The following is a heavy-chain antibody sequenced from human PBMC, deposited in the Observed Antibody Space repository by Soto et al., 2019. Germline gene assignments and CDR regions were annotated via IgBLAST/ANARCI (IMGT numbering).Heavy chain of an antibody. D-gene: IGHD6-19*01. Sequence: EVQLLESGGGLVRPGESLSLSCAASGFNFNKYAMSWVRQAPGEGLEWVSGISCCGGTASSADSVKGRFTIARDDAKNTLYLDMNSLRVEDTAEYYCAKADGQQWLLPHLENWGRGTLVTVS. CDR3: AKADGQQWLLPHLEN. CDR2: ISCCGGTA. CDR1: GFNFNKYA. V-gene: IGHV3-23*01. J-gene: IGHJ4*02.